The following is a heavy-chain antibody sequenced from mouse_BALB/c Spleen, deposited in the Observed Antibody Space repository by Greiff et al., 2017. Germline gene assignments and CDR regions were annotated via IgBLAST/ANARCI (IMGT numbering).Heavy chain of an antibody. J-gene: IGHJ2*01. CDR2: INPSSGYT. D-gene: IGHD6-1*01. V-gene: IGHV1-4*02. Sequence: QVQLQQSGAELVRSGASVKLSCTASGFNIKDYYMHWVKQRPEQGLEWIGYINPSSGYTEYNQKFKDKTTLTADKSSSTAYMQLSSLTSEDSAVYYCARKSSGDYWGQGTTLTVSS. CDR3: ARKSSGDY. CDR1: GFNIKDYY.